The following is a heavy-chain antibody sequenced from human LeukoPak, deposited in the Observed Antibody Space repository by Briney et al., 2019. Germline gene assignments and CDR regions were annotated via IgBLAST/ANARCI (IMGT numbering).Heavy chain of an antibody. CDR2: IYYSGST. J-gene: IGHJ3*02. CDR1: GGSISSGGYY. Sequence: PSETLSLTCTVSGGSISSGGYYWSWIRQHPGKGLEWIGYIYYSGSTYYNPSLKSRVTISVDKSKNQFSLKLSSVTAADTAVYYCARDRPRGVVVRSFDAFDIWGQGTMVTVSS. V-gene: IGHV4-31*03. CDR3: ARDRPRGVVVRSFDAFDI. D-gene: IGHD2-15*01.